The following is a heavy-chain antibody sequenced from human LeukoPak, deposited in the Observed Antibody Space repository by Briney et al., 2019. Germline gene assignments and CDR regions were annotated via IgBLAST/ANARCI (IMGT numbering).Heavy chain of an antibody. Sequence: ASVKVSCKASGYTFTSYGISWVRQAPGQGLERMGWISAYNGNTNYSQKLQGRVTMTTDTSTRTAYMELRSLRSDETAVYYCARFHGRSWYEEAFDIWGQGTMVTVSS. CDR2: ISAYNGNT. J-gene: IGHJ3*02. CDR1: GYTFTSYG. D-gene: IGHD2-15*01. V-gene: IGHV1-18*01. CDR3: ARFHGRSWYEEAFDI.